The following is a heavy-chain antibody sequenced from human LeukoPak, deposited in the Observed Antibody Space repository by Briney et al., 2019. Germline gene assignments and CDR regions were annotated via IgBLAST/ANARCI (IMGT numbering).Heavy chain of an antibody. CDR1: GYTFTGYY. J-gene: IGHJ4*02. CDR2: INPNSGDT. D-gene: IGHD6-19*01. CDR3: ARVGSSGWYVHPTLDY. V-gene: IGHV1-2*02. Sequence: ASVKVSCKAFGYTFTGYYMHWVRQAPGQGLEWMGWINPNSGDTNYAQKFQGRVTVTRDTSISTAYMELSRLRSDDTAVYYCARVGSSGWYVHPTLDYWGQGTLVTVSS.